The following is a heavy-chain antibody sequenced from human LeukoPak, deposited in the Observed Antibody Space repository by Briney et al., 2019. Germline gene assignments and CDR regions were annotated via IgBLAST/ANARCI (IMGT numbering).Heavy chain of an antibody. Sequence: GGSLRLSCAASGFTFHAFEMHWVRQAPGKGLEWVFLIKSDGGKTDYADSVRGRFTISRDNGKNSLYLQMNSLRSEDTALYYCATWAFYHGLDVWGQGTTVTVSS. D-gene: IGHD1-26*01. CDR1: GFTFHAFE. J-gene: IGHJ6*02. CDR2: IKSDGGKT. V-gene: IGHV3-43*02. CDR3: ATWAFYHGLDV.